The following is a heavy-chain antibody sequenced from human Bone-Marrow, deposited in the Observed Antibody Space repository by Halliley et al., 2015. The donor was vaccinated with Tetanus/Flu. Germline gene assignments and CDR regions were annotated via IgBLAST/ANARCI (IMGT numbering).Heavy chain of an antibody. D-gene: IGHD2-8*01. Sequence: GLVKPSETLSLTCAVSGYSISIGYFWGWIRRPPGQGLEWIGSIDHSGGAYYNPPLKSRVTISVDTSKTQFSLKLSSVTAADTAVYYCARGVSGDGTLDYWGQGTPVTVSS. CDR1: GYSISIGYF. CDR3: ARGVSGDGTLDY. V-gene: IGHV4-38-2*01. CDR2: IDHSGGA. J-gene: IGHJ4*02.